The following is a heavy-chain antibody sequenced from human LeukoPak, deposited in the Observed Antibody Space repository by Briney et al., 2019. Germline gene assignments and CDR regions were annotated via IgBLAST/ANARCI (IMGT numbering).Heavy chain of an antibody. D-gene: IGHD1-26*01. J-gene: IGHJ4*02. CDR2: TWYDGGNK. CDR1: AFTPSTYG. Sequence: AGSLTLSCAASAFTPSTYGMHWVRQAPDKGLEWVAVTWYDGGNKYYANSVKGRLTISRENSKNTRYLQRNSLRAEDTAVYYCASTMGAIRSLDYWGQGTLVTASS. CDR3: ASTMGAIRSLDY. V-gene: IGHV3-33*01.